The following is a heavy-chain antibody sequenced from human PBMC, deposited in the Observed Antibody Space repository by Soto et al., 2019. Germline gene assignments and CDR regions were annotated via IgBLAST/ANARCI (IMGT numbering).Heavy chain of an antibody. Sequence: PSETLSLTCAVSGYSISSGYYWGWIRQPPGKGLEWIGSIYHSGSTYYNPSLKSRVTISVDTSKNQFSLKLSSVTAADTAVYYCARGSSSLSLDAFEIWGQGTMVTVSS. CDR1: GYSISSGYY. V-gene: IGHV4-38-2*01. CDR2: IYHSGST. D-gene: IGHD6-13*01. CDR3: ARGSSSLSLDAFEI. J-gene: IGHJ3*02.